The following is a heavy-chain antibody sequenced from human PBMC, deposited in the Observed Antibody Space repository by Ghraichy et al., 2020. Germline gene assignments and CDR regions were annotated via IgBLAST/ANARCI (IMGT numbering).Heavy chain of an antibody. Sequence: SETLSLTCTVSGGSISSGDYYWSWIRQPPGKGLEWIGYIYYSGSTYYNPSLKSRVTISVDTSKNQFSLKLSSVTAADTAVYYCASSTSWEDDAFDIWGQGTMVTVSS. CDR2: IYYSGST. V-gene: IGHV4-30-4*01. D-gene: IGHD2-2*01. CDR1: GGSISSGDYY. J-gene: IGHJ3*02. CDR3: ASSTSWEDDAFDI.